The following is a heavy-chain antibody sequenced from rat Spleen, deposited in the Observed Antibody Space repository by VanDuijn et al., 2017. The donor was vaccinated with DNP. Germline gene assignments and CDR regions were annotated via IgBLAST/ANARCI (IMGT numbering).Heavy chain of an antibody. V-gene: IGHV5-31*01. CDR1: GFSFNDYW. Sequence: EVKLVESGGGLVQPGRSLQLSCAASGFSFNDYWMGWVRQAPGKGLEWVASISNTGDHTYSSDSVKGRFSLSRDNAKSTLYLQLNSLRSEDTATYYCTRHDYPGYFYHWGQGVMVTVSS. J-gene: IGHJ2*01. CDR2: ISNTGDHT. CDR3: TRHDYPGYFYH. D-gene: IGHD1-4*01.